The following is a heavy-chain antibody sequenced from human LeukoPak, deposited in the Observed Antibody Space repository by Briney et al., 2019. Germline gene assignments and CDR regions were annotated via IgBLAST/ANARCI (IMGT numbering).Heavy chain of an antibody. V-gene: IGHV3-7*03. CDR2: IKEDGSET. Sequence: GGSLRLSCATSGFTFSSYWMSWVRQAPGKGLEWVANIKEDGSETYYVDSLEGRFTISRDNAKNSLYLQMNSLRAEDMALYYCAKDIYRYRGDSSSSFDYWGQGTLVTVSS. D-gene: IGHD6-6*01. CDR1: GFTFSSYW. CDR3: AKDIYRYRGDSSSSFDY. J-gene: IGHJ4*02.